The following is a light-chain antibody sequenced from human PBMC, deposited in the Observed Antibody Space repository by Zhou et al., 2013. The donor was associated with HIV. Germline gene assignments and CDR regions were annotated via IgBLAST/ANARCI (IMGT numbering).Light chain of an antibody. CDR2: DAS. V-gene: IGKV3-20*01. CDR3: HQYGSPPWT. Sequence: EVVMTQSPATLSVSPGERATLSCRASQSVSSYLAWYQQKPGQAPRLLIYDASNRATGIPARFSGSGSGTDFTLIISRLEPEDFAVYYCHQYGSPPWTFGQGTKVEIK. J-gene: IGKJ1*01. CDR1: QSVSSY.